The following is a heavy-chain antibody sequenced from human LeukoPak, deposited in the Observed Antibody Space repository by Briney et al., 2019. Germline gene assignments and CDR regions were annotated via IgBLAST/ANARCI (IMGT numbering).Heavy chain of an antibody. CDR1: GFTFSSYS. J-gene: IGHJ6*03. CDR3: ARDHRQDVLRFLEWHYCYYMDV. D-gene: IGHD3-3*01. CDR2: ISSSSSYI. Sequence: GGSLRLSCAASGFTFSSYSMNWVRQAPGKGLEWVSSISSSSSYIYYADSVKGRFTISRDNAKNSLYLQMNSLRAEDTAVYYCARDHRQDVLRFLEWHYCYYMDVWGKGTTVTVSS. V-gene: IGHV3-21*01.